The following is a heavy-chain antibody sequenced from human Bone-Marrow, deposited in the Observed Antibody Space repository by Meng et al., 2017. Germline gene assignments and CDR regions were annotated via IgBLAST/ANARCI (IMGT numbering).Heavy chain of an antibody. CDR3: ARARGDGSGSYYPPNFDS. CDR1: GGTFSSYA. CDR2: MNPKSGNT. V-gene: IGHV1-8*02. D-gene: IGHD3-10*01. J-gene: IGHJ4*02. Sequence: ASVKVSCKASGGTFSSYAISWVRQATGQGLEWMGWMNPKSGNTGYAQKFQGRVTMTRNTSISTAYMELSSLRSEDTAVYYCARARGDGSGSYYPPNFDSWGQGTLVTVSS.